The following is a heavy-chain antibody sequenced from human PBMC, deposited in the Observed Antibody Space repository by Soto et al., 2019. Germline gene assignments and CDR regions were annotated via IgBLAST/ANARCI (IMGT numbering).Heavy chain of an antibody. J-gene: IGHJ5*02. CDR2: INHSGST. Sequence: QVQLQQWGAGLLKPSETLSLTCAVYGGSVSSYYWSWIRQPPGQGPAWIGEINHSGSTNYNPSLKSRVTISVDTSKNQFSLELSSVTAADTAVYYWARGRGIAVARRWFYPSGQGTLVTVSS. CDR1: GGSVSSYY. D-gene: IGHD6-19*01. CDR3: ARGRGIAVARRWFYP. V-gene: IGHV4-34*01.